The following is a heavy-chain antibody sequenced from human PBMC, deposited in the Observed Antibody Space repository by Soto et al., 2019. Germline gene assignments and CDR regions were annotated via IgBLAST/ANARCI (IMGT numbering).Heavy chain of an antibody. D-gene: IGHD1-7*01. CDR3: AITGTTYDVDY. CDR2: IYYSGST. CDR1: GGSISSGGYY. J-gene: IGHJ4*02. V-gene: IGHV4-31*03. Sequence: LSLTCTVSGGSISSGGYYWSWIRQHPGKGLEWIGYIYYSGSTYYNPSLKSRVTISVDTSKNQFSLKLSPVTAADTAVYYCAITGTTYDVDYWGQGTLVTVSS.